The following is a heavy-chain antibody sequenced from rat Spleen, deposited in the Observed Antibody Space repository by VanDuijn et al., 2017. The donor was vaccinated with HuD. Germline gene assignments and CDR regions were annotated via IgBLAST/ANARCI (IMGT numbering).Heavy chain of an antibody. CDR2: IRTGGGST. J-gene: IGHJ2*01. CDR3: VRQGYLRDWYFDF. Sequence: EVQLVESDGGLVRPGRSLKLSCAASGFTFNNYWMTWIRQAPTKGLEWVASIRTGGGSTYYRDSVKGRFTISRDNGKSILYLEMDSLRSEDMATYYCVRQGYLRDWYFDFWGQGVMVTVSS. V-gene: IGHV5-25*01. CDR1: GFTFNNYW. D-gene: IGHD2-5*01.